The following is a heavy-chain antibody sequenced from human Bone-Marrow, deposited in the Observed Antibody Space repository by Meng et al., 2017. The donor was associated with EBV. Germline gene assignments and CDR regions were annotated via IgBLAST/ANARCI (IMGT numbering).Heavy chain of an antibody. D-gene: IGHD3-16*01. V-gene: IGHV4-4*02. CDR2: IYHSGST. Sequence: LRGSGPGLVRPSGTLSLTWAVSGGSISSSNWWSWVRQPPGKGLEWIGEIYHSGSTSYNPSLESRVTISVDKSKNQVSLKLSSVTAADTAVYYCAQRERWGLDPWGQGTLVTVSS. CDR1: GGSISSSNW. CDR3: AQRERWGLDP. J-gene: IGHJ5*02.